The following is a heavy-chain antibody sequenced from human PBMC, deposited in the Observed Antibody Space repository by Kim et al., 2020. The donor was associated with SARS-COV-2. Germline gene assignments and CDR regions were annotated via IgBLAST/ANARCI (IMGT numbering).Heavy chain of an antibody. Sequence: SGITNYNPSRKSRVTVAVDASKNQFSLKLSSVTAADTAVYYCARGAVAGTWGQGTLVTVSS. CDR3: ARGAVAGT. V-gene: IGHV4-59*09. D-gene: IGHD6-19*01. J-gene: IGHJ4*02. CDR2: SGIT.